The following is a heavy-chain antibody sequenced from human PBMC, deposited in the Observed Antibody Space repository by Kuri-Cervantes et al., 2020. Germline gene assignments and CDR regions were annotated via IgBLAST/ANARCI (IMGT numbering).Heavy chain of an antibody. J-gene: IGHJ4*02. CDR3: AHNEYGDFQYYFDY. CDR2: IYWDDDK. Sequence: SGPTLVKPTQTLTLTCTFSGFSLCTSGVGVVWSRNPPGKALEWLALIYWDDDKRYSPSLKTKLTLTQDTSTNQVVLTMTNMDPVDTATYFCAHNEYGDFQYYFDYWGQGILVTVSS. D-gene: IGHD4-17*01. V-gene: IGHV2-5*02. CDR1: GFSLCTSGVG.